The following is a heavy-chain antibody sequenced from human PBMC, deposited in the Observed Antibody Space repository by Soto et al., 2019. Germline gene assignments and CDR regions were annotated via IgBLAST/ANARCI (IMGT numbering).Heavy chain of an antibody. CDR1: GHTFTSYA. CDR3: ARDENRVTIFGVVINWFDP. J-gene: IGHJ5*02. V-gene: IGHV1-3*01. CDR2: INAGNGNT. D-gene: IGHD3-3*01. Sequence: ASVKVSCKASGHTFTSYAMHWVRQAPGQRLEWMGWINAGNGNTKYSQKFQGRVTITRDTSASTAYMELSSLRSEDTAVYYCARDENRVTIFGVVINWFDPWGQGTLVTVSS.